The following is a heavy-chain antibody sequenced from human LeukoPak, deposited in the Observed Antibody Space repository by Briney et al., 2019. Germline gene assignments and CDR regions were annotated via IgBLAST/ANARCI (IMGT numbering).Heavy chain of an antibody. Sequence: PSETLSLTCTVSGVYISSYYWSCIRQPPGKGLEWIGYIYYSENTNYNSSLKSRVTISEDTSKNQFSLKLTSVTAADTAVYYCAGGKFYDSRGQPYHFHFWGQGTLVSVSS. V-gene: IGHV4-59*01. CDR3: AGGKFYDSRGQPYHFHF. J-gene: IGHJ4*02. CDR2: IYYSENT. CDR1: GVYISSYY. D-gene: IGHD3-22*01.